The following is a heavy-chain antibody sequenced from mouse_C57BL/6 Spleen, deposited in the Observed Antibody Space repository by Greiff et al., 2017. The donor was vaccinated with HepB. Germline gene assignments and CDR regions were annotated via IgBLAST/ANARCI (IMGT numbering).Heavy chain of an antibody. Sequence: QVQLKQPGAELVRPGTSVKLSCKASGYTFTSYWMHWVKQRPGQGLEWIGVIDPSDSYTNYNQKFKGKATLTVDTSSSTAYMQLSSLTSEDSAVYYCARGDYDYDSWFAYWGQGTLVTVSA. CDR3: ARGDYDYDSWFAY. V-gene: IGHV1-59*01. J-gene: IGHJ3*01. CDR2: IDPSDSYT. D-gene: IGHD2-4*01. CDR1: GYTFTSYW.